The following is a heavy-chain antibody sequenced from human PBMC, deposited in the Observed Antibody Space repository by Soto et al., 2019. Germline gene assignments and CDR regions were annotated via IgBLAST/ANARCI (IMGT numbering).Heavy chain of an antibody. Sequence: PSETLSLTCTVSGGSISSGGYYWSWIRQHPGKGLEWIGYIYYSGSTYYNPSLKSRVTISVDTSKNQFSLKLSSVTAADTAVYYCARVPSRSGYIDYWGQGTLVTVSS. D-gene: IGHD3-22*01. CDR3: ARVPSRSGYIDY. CDR1: GGSISSGGYY. CDR2: IYYSGST. V-gene: IGHV4-31*03. J-gene: IGHJ4*02.